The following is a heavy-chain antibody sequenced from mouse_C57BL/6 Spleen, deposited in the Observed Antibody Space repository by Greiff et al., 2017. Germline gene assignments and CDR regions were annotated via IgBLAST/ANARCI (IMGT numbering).Heavy chain of an antibody. J-gene: IGHJ2*01. CDR3: TTYGSSPFDY. V-gene: IGHV1-15*01. D-gene: IGHD1-1*01. CDR1: GYTFTDYE. CDR2: IDPETGGT. Sequence: VQLQQSGAELVRPGASVTLSCKASGYTFTDYEMHWVKQTPVHGLEWIGAIDPETGGTAYNQKFKGKAILTADKSSSTAYMELRSLTSEDSAVYYCTTYGSSPFDYWGQGTTLTVSS.